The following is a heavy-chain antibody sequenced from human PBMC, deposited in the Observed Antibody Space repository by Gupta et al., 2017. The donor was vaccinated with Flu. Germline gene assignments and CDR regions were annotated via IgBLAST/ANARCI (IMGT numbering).Heavy chain of an antibody. CDR3: ARGPRGFDYGVGPFDI. Sequence: QVQLQQWGAGLLKSSETLSLTCGVYAGSISDYFWSWIRQSPGEGLEWIGEISRRGRPNYNPSFRNRVTISVDTSKQQFSLRLGSVTAGDTAVYYCARGPRGFDYGVGPFDIWGQGTMVTASS. CDR2: ISRRGRP. CDR1: AGSISDYF. D-gene: IGHD4/OR15-4a*01. V-gene: IGHV4-34*01. J-gene: IGHJ3*02.